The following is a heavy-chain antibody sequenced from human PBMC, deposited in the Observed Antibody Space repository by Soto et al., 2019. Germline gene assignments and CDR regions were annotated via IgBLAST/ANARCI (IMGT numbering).Heavy chain of an antibody. V-gene: IGHV4-31*03. CDR2: IYYSGST. Sequence: SETLSLTCTVSGGSIGSGGYYWSWIRQHPGKGLEWIGYIYYSGSTYYNPSLKSRVTISVDTSKNQFSLKLSSVTAADTAVYYCARGPHSPTVTTFYYYYYTDVWGKGTTVTVSS. CDR3: ARGPHSPTVTTFYYYYYTDV. J-gene: IGHJ6*03. D-gene: IGHD4-4*01. CDR1: GGSIGSGGYY.